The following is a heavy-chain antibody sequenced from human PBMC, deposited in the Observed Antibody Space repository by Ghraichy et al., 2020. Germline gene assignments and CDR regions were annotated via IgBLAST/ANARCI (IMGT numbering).Heavy chain of an antibody. D-gene: IGHD1-26*01. J-gene: IGHJ4*02. CDR3: AKAFAEYSGSYYVY. CDR1: GFTFSSYA. CDR2: ISGSGGST. Sequence: GGSLRLSCAASGFTFSSYAMSWVRQAPGMGLEWVSAISGSGGSTYYADSVKGRFTISRDNSKNTLYLQMNSLRAEDTAVYYCAKAFAEYSGSYYVYWGQGTLVTVSS. V-gene: IGHV3-23*01.